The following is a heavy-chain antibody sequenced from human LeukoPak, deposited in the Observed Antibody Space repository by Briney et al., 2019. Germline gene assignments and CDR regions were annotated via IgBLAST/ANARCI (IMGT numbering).Heavy chain of an antibody. CDR2: ISGYNGNT. V-gene: IGHV1-18*01. CDR3: ASAVRTGGNCFDD. J-gene: IGHJ4*02. D-gene: IGHD2-8*02. Sequence: ASVTLSFTTSGYTFTNYGISPVRQAPRQRLERMGWISGYNGNTDYAQKLQGIVTMTTDTSTSTAYMELRSLRSDDTAVYYCASAVRTGGNCFDDWGQGTLVTVSS. CDR1: GYTFTNYG.